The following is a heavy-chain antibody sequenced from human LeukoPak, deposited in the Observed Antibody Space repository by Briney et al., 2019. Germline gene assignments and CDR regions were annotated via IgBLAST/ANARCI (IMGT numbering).Heavy chain of an antibody. V-gene: IGHV3-49*03. J-gene: IGHJ4*02. CDR3: SRGSYDYWRKAFFDY. D-gene: IGHD5-12*01. CDR1: GSTFGDYA. Sequence: GGSLTLSCTAFGSTFGDYAMSWFRQAPGKGLEWVGFIRSKAYVGTTEYAASVKGRFTISRDDSNSIAYLQMSSLKTEDTAMYYCSRGSYDYWRKAFFDYWGQGTLVTVSS. CDR2: IRSKAYVGTT.